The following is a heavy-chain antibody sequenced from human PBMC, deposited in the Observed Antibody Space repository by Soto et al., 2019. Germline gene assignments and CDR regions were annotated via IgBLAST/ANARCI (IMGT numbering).Heavy chain of an antibody. D-gene: IGHD3-10*01. Sequence: PSETLSLTCAVYGGSFSGYYWSWIRQPPGKGLEWIGEINHSGSTNYNPSLKSRVTISVDTSKNQFSLKLSSVTAADTAVYYCASQASSYYYGSGSYPYWGQGTLVTVSS. CDR1: GGSFSGYY. J-gene: IGHJ4*02. V-gene: IGHV4-34*01. CDR3: ASQASSYYYGSGSYPY. CDR2: INHSGST.